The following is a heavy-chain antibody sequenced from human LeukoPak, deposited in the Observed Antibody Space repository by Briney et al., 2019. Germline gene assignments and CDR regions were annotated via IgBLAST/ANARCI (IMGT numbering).Heavy chain of an antibody. CDR1: DGSISTYY. CDR2: IYYSGST. CDR3: ARVRWLHAYFDY. Sequence: SETLSLTCTVSDGSISTYYRSWIRQPPGKGLEWIWFIYYSGSTNYNPSLKSRVSISVHTTRNQLSLKLSSVTAADTAVYYCARVRWLHAYFDYWDQGTLVTVSS. D-gene: IGHD5-12*01. J-gene: IGHJ4*02. V-gene: IGHV4-59*01.